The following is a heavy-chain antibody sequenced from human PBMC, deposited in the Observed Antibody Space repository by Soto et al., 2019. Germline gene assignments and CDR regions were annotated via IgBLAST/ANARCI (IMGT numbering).Heavy chain of an antibody. D-gene: IGHD2-15*01. CDR2: IYGGVST. V-gene: IGHV3-53*04. Sequence: GGSLRLSCVVSGLTVSSASMTWVRQAPGKGLELVSIIYGGVSTFYADSVNGRFTTSRPNSENTLFLQMNSLRTDDTAVYYCASRPPNQYCATVSCYPYYFDYWGQGTLVTVSS. CDR1: GLTVSSAS. CDR3: ASRPPNQYCATVSCYPYYFDY. J-gene: IGHJ4*02.